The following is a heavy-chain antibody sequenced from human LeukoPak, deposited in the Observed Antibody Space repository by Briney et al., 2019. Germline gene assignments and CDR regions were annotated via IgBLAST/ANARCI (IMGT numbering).Heavy chain of an antibody. CDR2: ISGNGGST. J-gene: IGHJ4*02. V-gene: IGHV3-23*01. CDR3: AKYRGFDYKYYFNV. CDR1: GFTFSSYA. Sequence: TGGSLRLSCAASGFTFSSYAMSWVRQTPGKGLEWVSGISGNGGSTYYADSVKGRFTIYRDNSKNTLFLQMDSLRDEDTAVYFCAKYRGFDYKYYFNVWGQGTLVTVSS. D-gene: IGHD2/OR15-2a*01.